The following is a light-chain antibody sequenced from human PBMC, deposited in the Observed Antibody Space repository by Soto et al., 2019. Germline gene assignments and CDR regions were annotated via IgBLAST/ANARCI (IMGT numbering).Light chain of an antibody. CDR2: DAS. CDR3: QQYNSRRT. J-gene: IGKJ1*01. V-gene: IGKV1-5*01. CDR1: QSISSW. Sequence: DIQMTQSPSTLSASVGDRVTITCRASQSISSWLAWYQQKPGKAPKLLIYDASSLESGLPSRFSGSGSGTEITLTISSLQPDDFANYYCQQYNSRRTFGKGTKVEIK.